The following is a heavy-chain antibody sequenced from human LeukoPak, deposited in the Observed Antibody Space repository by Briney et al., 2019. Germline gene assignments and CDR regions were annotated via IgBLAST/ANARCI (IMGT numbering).Heavy chain of an antibody. J-gene: IGHJ3*02. V-gene: IGHV1-2*02. CDR2: INPNSGGT. Sequence: GASVKVSCKASGYTFTGYYMHWVRQAPGQGLEWMGWINPNSGGTNYAQKFQGRVTMTRDTSISTAYMELSRLRSDDTAVYYCARDTRYFDWWSDPNDAFDIWGQGTMVTVSS. CDR3: ARDTRYFDWWSDPNDAFDI. D-gene: IGHD3-9*01. CDR1: GYTFTGYY.